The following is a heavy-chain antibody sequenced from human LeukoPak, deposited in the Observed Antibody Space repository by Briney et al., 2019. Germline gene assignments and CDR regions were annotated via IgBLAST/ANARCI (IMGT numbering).Heavy chain of an antibody. CDR1: GFTFSIYA. CDR2: ITDSGFTT. J-gene: IGHJ4*02. V-gene: IGHV3-23*01. Sequence: GGSLRLSCAASGFTFSIYAMSWVRQAPGKGLEWVSGITDSGFTTFYANSVKGRFTISRDNSKNTLYLQMNSLRAEDTAVYYCANAGFCSSTTCYNPFDHWGQGTLVTVSS. CDR3: ANAGFCSSTTCYNPFDH. D-gene: IGHD2-2*02.